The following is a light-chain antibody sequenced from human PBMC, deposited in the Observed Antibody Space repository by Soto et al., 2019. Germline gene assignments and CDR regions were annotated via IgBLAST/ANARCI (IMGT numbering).Light chain of an antibody. Sequence: EIVMTQSPATLSVSPGERATLSCGASQSVSSNLAWYQQKPGQSPRLLIYGPSTRATGVPARFSGSGSGTEFTLTISSLQSVDFAVYYCQQYNNWPYTFGQGTKLEI. CDR3: QQYNNWPYT. V-gene: IGKV3-15*01. J-gene: IGKJ2*01. CDR2: GPS. CDR1: QSVSSN.